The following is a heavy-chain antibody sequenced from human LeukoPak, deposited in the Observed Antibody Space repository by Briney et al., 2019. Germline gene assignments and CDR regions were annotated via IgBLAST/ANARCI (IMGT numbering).Heavy chain of an antibody. CDR2: INHSGST. J-gene: IGHJ4*02. D-gene: IGHD2-2*01. CDR3: ARGVVVVPAAMGPHFDY. CDR1: VGSFSGYY. Sequence: PSETLSLTCAVYVGSFSGYYWSWIRQPPGKGLEWIGEINHSGSTNYNPSLKSRVTISVDTSKNQFSLKLSSVTAADTAVYYCARGVVVVPAAMGPHFDYWGQGTLVTVSS. V-gene: IGHV4-34*01.